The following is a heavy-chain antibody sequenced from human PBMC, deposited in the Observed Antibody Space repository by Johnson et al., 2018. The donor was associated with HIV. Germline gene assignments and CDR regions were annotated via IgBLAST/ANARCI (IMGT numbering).Heavy chain of an antibody. D-gene: IGHD2-8*01. CDR2: INGDGSRL. Sequence: EQLVESGGGVVRRGGSLRLSCGASGFTFSDHWMQWVRQAPGKGLVWVSRINGDGSRLTYADSVKGRFTIARDNAKNTLYLELKSLRSEDTAVYYCARTSCNGARCLGYDPFDVWGQGAMVTVSS. V-gene: IGHV3-74*02. CDR1: GFTFSDHW. J-gene: IGHJ3*01. CDR3: ARTSCNGARCLGYDPFDV.